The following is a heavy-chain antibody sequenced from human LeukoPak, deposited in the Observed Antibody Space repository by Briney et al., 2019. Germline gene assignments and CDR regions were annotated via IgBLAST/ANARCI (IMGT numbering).Heavy chain of an antibody. Sequence: GGSLRLSCAASGFTFSSYEMNWVRQAPGKGLEWVSYISSSGSTIYYADSVKGRFTISRDNAKNSLYLQMNSLRAEDTAVYYCASHSSRRGGAPDYWGQGTLVTVSS. V-gene: IGHV3-48*03. D-gene: IGHD6-13*01. J-gene: IGHJ4*02. CDR3: ASHSSRRGGAPDY. CDR2: ISSSGSTI. CDR1: GFTFSSYE.